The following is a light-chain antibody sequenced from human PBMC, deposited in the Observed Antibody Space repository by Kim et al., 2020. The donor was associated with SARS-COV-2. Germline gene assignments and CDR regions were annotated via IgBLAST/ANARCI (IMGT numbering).Light chain of an antibody. CDR2: VNN. J-gene: IGLJ2*01. CDR1: NSNIGAGYD. Sequence: RVTISCTGSNSNIGAGYDVHWYQQFPGTAPKLLIYVNNNRPSGVPDRFSGSKSDTSASLAITGLQAGDEADYYCQSYDSSLSGSKVFGGGTQLTVL. CDR3: QSYDSSLSGSKV. V-gene: IGLV1-40*01.